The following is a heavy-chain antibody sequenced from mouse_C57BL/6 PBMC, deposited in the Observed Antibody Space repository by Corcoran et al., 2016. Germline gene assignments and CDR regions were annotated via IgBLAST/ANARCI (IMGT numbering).Heavy chain of an antibody. Sequence: EVQLQQSGPVLVKPGASVKMSCKASGYTFTDYYMNWVKQSHGKSLEWIGVINPYNGGTSYNQKFKGKATLTVDKSSSTAYMELNSLTSEDSAVYYCARSGHDYDEENYYAMDYWGQGTSVTVSS. J-gene: IGHJ4*01. CDR1: GYTFTDYY. D-gene: IGHD2-4*01. CDR3: ARSGHDYDEENYYAMDY. V-gene: IGHV1-19*01. CDR2: INPYNGGT.